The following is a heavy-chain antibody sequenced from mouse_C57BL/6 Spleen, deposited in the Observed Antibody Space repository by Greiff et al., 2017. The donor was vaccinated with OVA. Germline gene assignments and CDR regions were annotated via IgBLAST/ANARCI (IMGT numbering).Heavy chain of an antibody. CDR3: ARETGYFDG. CDR2: IYPRSGYT. V-gene: IGHV1-81*01. Sequence: QVQLQQSGAELARPGASVKLSCKASGYTFTSYGISWVKQRTGQGLEWIGEIYPRSGYTYYNEKFKGKATLAADKASGTAYMELRSLTSEDSAVYFCARETGYFDGWGQGTTLTVSS. D-gene: IGHD4-1*01. CDR1: GYTFTSYG. J-gene: IGHJ2*01.